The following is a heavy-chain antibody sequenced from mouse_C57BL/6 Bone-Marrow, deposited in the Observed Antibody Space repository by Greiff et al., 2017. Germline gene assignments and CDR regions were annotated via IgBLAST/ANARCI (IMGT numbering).Heavy chain of an antibody. CDR2: IYPRSGNT. Sequence: QVQLKESGAELARPGASVKLSCKASGYTFTSYGISWVQQRTGQGLEGIGEIYPRSGNTYYNEKFKGKGTLTADKSSSTAYMELRSLKSEDSAVYFCASSGELWYPAWFAYWGQGTLVTVSA. V-gene: IGHV1-81*01. CDR3: ASSGELWYPAWFAY. J-gene: IGHJ3*01. D-gene: IGHD2-1*01. CDR1: GYTFTSYG.